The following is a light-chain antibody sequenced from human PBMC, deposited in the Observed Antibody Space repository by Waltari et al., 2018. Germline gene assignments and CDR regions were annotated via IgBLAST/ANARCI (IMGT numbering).Light chain of an antibody. CDR1: HIGGKH. Sequence: SYDLTQPLSVSVALGQTARITCGGKHIGGKHVHWYQQKPGQAPLLVIYRDKNRPSRIPERFSGSNSENTATLTITGAQGADEADYYCQVWDSSTAVFGGGTQLTVL. V-gene: IGLV3-9*01. J-gene: IGLJ7*01. CDR2: RDK. CDR3: QVWDSSTAV.